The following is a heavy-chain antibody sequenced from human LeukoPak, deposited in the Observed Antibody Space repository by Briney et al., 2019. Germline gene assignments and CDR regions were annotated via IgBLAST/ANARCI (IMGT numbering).Heavy chain of an antibody. J-gene: IGHJ6*03. CDR2: IYHSGST. D-gene: IGHD6-13*01. CDR1: GYSISSGYY. CDR3: ATGPYSSSWYYYYYYMDV. Sequence: SETLSLTCTVSGYSISSGYYWGWIRQPPGKGLEWIGSIYHSGSTYYNPSLKSRVTISVDTSKNQFSLKLSSVTAADTAVYYCATGPYSSSWYYYYYYMDVWGKGTTVTISS. V-gene: IGHV4-38-2*02.